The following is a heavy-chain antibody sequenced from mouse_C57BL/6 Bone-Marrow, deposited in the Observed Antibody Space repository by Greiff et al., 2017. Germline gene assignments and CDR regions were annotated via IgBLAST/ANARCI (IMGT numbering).Heavy chain of an antibody. D-gene: IGHD1-1*01. J-gene: IGHJ3*01. CDR2: IDPNSGGT. CDR3: AREKGEIYDYGSSPFAY. V-gene: IGHV1-72*01. CDR1: GYTFTSYW. Sequence: QVQLQQPGAELVKPGASVKLSCKASGYTFTSYWMHWVKQRPGRGLEWIGRIDPNSGGTKYNEKFKSKATLTVDKPSSTAYMQLSSLTSEDSAVYYCAREKGEIYDYGSSPFAYWGKGTLVTVSA.